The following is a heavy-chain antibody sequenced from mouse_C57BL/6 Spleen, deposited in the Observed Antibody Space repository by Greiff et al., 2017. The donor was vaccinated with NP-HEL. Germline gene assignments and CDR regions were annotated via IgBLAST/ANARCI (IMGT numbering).Heavy chain of an antibody. V-gene: IGHV1-9*01. CDR1: GYTFTGYW. Sequence: VKLQQSGAELMKPGASVKLSCKATGYTFTGYWIEWVKQRPGHGLEWIGEILPGSGSTNYNEKFKGKATFTADTSSNTAYMQLSSLTTEDSAIYYCARGYYYGSSYPAWFAYWGQGTLVTVSA. J-gene: IGHJ3*01. D-gene: IGHD1-1*01. CDR2: ILPGSGST. CDR3: ARGYYYGSSYPAWFAY.